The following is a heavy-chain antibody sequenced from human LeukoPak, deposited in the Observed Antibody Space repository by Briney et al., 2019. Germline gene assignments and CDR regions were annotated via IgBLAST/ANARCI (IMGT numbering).Heavy chain of an antibody. Sequence: GASVKVSCKASGYTFIDYYMHWVRQAPGQGLEWMGWINPYSGGTNYAQKLQGRATMTTDTSTSTAYMELRSLRSDDTAVYYCARVRVRGVIGHPLDYWGQGTLVTVSS. V-gene: IGHV1-2*02. CDR1: GYTFIDYY. CDR3: ARVRVRGVIGHPLDY. D-gene: IGHD3-10*01. J-gene: IGHJ4*02. CDR2: INPYSGGT.